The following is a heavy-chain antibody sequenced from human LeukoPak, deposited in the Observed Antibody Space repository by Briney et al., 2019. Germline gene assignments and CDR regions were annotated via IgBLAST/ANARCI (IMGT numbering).Heavy chain of an antibody. CDR1: GFTFSRSA. V-gene: IGHV3-23*01. Sequence: PGGSLRLSCAASGFTFSRSAMSWVRQAPGKGLQWVSAISRSGGDTYYTDSVKGRFTISRDNSKNTLYLQINSLRAEDTAVYYCAKNSATVTLPPFDYWGQGTLVTVSS. J-gene: IGHJ4*02. D-gene: IGHD4-17*01. CDR2: ISRSGGDT. CDR3: AKNSATVTLPPFDY.